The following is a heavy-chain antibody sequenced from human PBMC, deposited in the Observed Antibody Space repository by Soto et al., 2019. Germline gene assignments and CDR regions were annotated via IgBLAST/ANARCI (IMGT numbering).Heavy chain of an antibody. CDR3: AKDQAYIGTAGYDV. D-gene: IGHD2-21*02. Sequence: QAQLVESGGGVVQAGRSLRLSCAASEFTFSSYAMHWVRQAPGKGLEWVALISSDGSQKYYADSVMGRCIISRDNSLNTVYLRMDNVRDGDTAIYYCAKDQAYIGTAGYDVWGQGTTVTVSS. J-gene: IGHJ6*02. CDR2: ISSDGSQK. CDR1: EFTFSSYA. V-gene: IGHV3-30*18.